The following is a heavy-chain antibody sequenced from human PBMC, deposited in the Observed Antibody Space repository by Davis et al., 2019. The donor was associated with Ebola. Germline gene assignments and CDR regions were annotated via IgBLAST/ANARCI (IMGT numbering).Heavy chain of an antibody. CDR2: INAGNGNT. CDR1: GYTFTSYA. CDR3: ARRGVMITFGGVIANWFDP. V-gene: IGHV1-3*01. Sequence: AASVKVSCKASGYTFTSYAMHWVRQAPGQRLEWMGWINAGNGNTKYSQKFQGRVTITRDTSASTAYMELRSLRSDDTAVYYCARRGVMITFGGVIANWFDPWGQGTLVTVSS. J-gene: IGHJ5*02. D-gene: IGHD3-16*02.